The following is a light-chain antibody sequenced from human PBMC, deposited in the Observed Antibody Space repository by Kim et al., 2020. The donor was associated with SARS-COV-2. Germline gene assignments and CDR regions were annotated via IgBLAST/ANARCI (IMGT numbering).Light chain of an antibody. V-gene: IGKV3-11*01. CDR1: QSVGTY. Sequence: LSPGERATLSCRASQSVGTYLAWYQQKPGQAPRLLIYDASKRATGIPARFSGGGSGTDFTLTISSLEPEDFAVYYCQQRSNWPLTFGGGTKVDIK. CDR2: DAS. J-gene: IGKJ4*01. CDR3: QQRSNWPLT.